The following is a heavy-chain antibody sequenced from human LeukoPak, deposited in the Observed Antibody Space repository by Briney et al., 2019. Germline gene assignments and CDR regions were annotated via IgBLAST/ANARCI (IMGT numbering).Heavy chain of an antibody. CDR1: GYTFTSYG. V-gene: IGHV1-18*01. Sequence: ASVKVSCKASGYTFTSYGISWVRQAPGQGLEWMGWISAYNGNTNYAQKLQGRVTVTTDTSTSTAYMELRSLRSDDTAVYYCAKCSGIAAAGLLDAFDIWGQGTVVTVSS. CDR2: ISAYNGNT. CDR3: AKCSGIAAAGLLDAFDI. D-gene: IGHD6-13*01. J-gene: IGHJ3*02.